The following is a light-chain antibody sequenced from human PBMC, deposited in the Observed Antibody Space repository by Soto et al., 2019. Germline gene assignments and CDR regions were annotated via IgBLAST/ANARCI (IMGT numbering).Light chain of an antibody. J-gene: IGKJ4*01. Sequence: DIQMTQSPSSLSASVGDRVTITCQASQDISNYLNWYQQKPGKAPKLLIYDASNLETGVPSKFSRSGSGTEITFTISSLQTEDIATYYCQQYDNPPLTFGGGTKVEIK. CDR1: QDISNY. CDR2: DAS. CDR3: QQYDNPPLT. V-gene: IGKV1-33*01.